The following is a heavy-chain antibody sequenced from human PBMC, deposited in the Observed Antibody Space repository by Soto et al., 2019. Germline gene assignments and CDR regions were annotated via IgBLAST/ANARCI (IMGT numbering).Heavy chain of an antibody. CDR2: ISGSGGST. CDR1: GFTFSIYA. Sequence: GGSLILSCAASGFTFSIYAISWVRQAQGKGLEWVSAISGSGGSTYYADSVKGRFTISRGNSKNTLYLQMKSLRAEDTAVYYCEKDPTRWRGYHFDYWGQGTLVTVSS. J-gene: IGHJ4*02. V-gene: IGHV3-23*01. CDR3: EKDPTRWRGYHFDY. D-gene: IGHD2-15*01.